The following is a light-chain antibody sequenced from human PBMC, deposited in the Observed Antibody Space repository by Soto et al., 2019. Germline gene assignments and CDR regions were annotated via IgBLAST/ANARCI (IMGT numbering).Light chain of an antibody. V-gene: IGKV3-11*01. Sequence: EIVLTQAPATVSFSPVEIATLSCSASQSVSSYLAWYQQKPGQAPRLLIYDASNRATGIPARFSGSGSGTDFTLTISSLEPEDFAVYYCQQRSNWPRKFGQGTKVDI. CDR1: QSVSSY. J-gene: IGKJ1*01. CDR3: QQRSNWPRK. CDR2: DAS.